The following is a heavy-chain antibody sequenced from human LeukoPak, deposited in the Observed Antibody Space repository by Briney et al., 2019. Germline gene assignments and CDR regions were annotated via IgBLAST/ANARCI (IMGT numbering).Heavy chain of an antibody. D-gene: IGHD2-15*01. J-gene: IGHJ6*03. CDR2: IYSGGST. CDR1: GFTVSSNY. Sequence: GGSLRPSCAASGFTVSSNYMSWVRQAPGKGLEWVSVIYSGGSTYYADSVKGRFTISRDNSKNTLYLQMNSLRAEDTAVYYCAREAWADKFRSGYYYMDVWGKGTTVTVS. V-gene: IGHV3-53*01. CDR3: AREAWADKFRSGYYYMDV.